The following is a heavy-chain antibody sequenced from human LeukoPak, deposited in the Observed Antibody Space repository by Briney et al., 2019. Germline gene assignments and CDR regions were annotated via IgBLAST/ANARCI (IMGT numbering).Heavy chain of an antibody. Sequence: PSGGSLRLSCAASGFTFSSFAMTWVRLAPGKGLEWVSVIGTGGDTISADSVKARFTISRDNSKKTLYLQMSSLRAEDTAVYYCTAKRPGHYPYDYWGQGTLVTVSS. J-gene: IGHJ4*02. D-gene: IGHD4-17*01. CDR3: TAKRPGHYPYDY. CDR1: GFTFSSFA. CDR2: IGTGGDT. V-gene: IGHV3-23*01.